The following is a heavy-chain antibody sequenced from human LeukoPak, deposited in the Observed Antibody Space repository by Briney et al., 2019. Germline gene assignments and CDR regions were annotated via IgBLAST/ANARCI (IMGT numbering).Heavy chain of an antibody. Sequence: APVKVSCKASGYTFTGYYMHWVRQAPGQGLEWMGWINPNSGGTNYAKKFQGRVTMTRDTSISTAYMELSRLRSDDTTVYYWARGNKAWELRYHYYYYMDVWGKGTTVTVSS. J-gene: IGHJ6*03. CDR2: INPNSGGT. CDR3: ARGNKAWELRYHYYYYMDV. V-gene: IGHV1-2*02. D-gene: IGHD1-26*01. CDR1: GYTFTGYY.